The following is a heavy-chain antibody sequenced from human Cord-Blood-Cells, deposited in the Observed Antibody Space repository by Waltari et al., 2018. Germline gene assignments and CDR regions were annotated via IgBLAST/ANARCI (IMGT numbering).Heavy chain of an antibody. CDR3: ARHAWDSSTFFDY. CDR1: GGSFSGYY. Sequence: QVQLQQWGAGLLKPSETLSLTCAVYGGSFSGYYWSWIRQPPGKGLEWIGEINHSGSTNTNPSLKSRVTISVDTSKNQFSLKLSSVTAADTAVYYCARHAWDSSTFFDYWGQGTLVTVSS. J-gene: IGHJ4*02. V-gene: IGHV4-34*01. CDR2: INHSGST. D-gene: IGHD6-13*01.